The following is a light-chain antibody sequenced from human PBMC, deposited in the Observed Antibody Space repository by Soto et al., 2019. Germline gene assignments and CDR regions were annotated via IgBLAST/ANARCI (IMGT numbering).Light chain of an antibody. Sequence: EIVLTQSPGTLSLSPGERATLSCRASQSVSSTYLAWYQQKPGQAPRLLIYGASSRATGIPDRFSGSVSGTDFTLTISRLXXXXXXXYYCQQYGSSPRKFGQGTKVEI. CDR1: QSVSSTY. CDR3: QQYGSSPRK. CDR2: GAS. J-gene: IGKJ1*01. V-gene: IGKV3-20*01.